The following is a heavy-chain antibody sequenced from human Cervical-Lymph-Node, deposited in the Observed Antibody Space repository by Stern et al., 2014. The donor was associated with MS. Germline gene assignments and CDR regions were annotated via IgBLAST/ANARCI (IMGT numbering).Heavy chain of an antibody. V-gene: IGHV3-21*01. J-gene: IGHJ4*02. CDR3: ARDYDGNYLTYFEY. D-gene: IGHD2/OR15-2a*01. CDR2: SSSSSSDI. Sequence: EVHLVESGGGLVKPWGSLKLSCAVSGFTFSSYSMNRVRQAPGKGLEGVSSSSSSSSDIYYADSVKGRFTISRDNAKNSLSLQMNSLRAEDTAVYYCARDYDGNYLTYFEYWGQGTLVTVSS. CDR1: GFTFSSYS.